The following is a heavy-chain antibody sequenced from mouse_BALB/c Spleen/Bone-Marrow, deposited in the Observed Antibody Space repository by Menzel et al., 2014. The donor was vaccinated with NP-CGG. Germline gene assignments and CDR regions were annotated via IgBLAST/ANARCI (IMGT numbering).Heavy chain of an antibody. J-gene: IGHJ2*01. V-gene: IGHV5-12-1*01. CDR3: AREVLRDYFDY. CDR2: ISSGGGST. D-gene: IGHD1-1*01. Sequence: EVHLVESGGGLVKPGGSLKLSCAASGFAFGSYDMSWVRQTPEKRLEWVAYISSGGGSTYYPDTVKGRFTISRDNAKKPLHLQMSSLKSEDTAMYYCAREVLRDYFDYWGQGTTLTVSS. CDR1: GFAFGSYD.